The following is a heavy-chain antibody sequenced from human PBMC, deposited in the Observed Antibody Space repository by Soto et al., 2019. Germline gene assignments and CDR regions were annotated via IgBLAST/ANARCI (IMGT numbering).Heavy chain of an antibody. D-gene: IGHD2-15*01. J-gene: IGHJ4*02. Sequence: GGSLRLSCAASGFTFSSYGMHWVRQAPGKGLEWVAVIWYDGSNKYYADSVKGRFTISRDNSKNTLYLQMNSLRAEDTAVYYCASVDRFYCSGGSCYLDYWGQGTLVTVSS. CDR3: ASVDRFYCSGGSCYLDY. CDR2: IWYDGSNK. CDR1: GFTFSSYG. V-gene: IGHV3-33*01.